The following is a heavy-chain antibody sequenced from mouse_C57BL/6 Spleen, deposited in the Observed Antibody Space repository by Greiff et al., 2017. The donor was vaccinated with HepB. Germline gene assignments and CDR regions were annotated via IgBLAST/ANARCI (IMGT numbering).Heavy chain of an antibody. J-gene: IGHJ1*03. D-gene: IGHD2-4*01. V-gene: IGHV1-59*01. CDR1: GYTFTSYW. CDR2: IDPSDSYT. Sequence: QVQLQQPGTELVRPGTSVKLSCKASGYTFTSYWMHWVKQRPGQGLEWIGVIDPSDSYTNYNQKFKGKATLTVDTSSSTAYMQLSSLTSEDSAVYDCARKAGYDYAWYFDVWGTGTTVTVSS. CDR3: ARKAGYDYAWYFDV.